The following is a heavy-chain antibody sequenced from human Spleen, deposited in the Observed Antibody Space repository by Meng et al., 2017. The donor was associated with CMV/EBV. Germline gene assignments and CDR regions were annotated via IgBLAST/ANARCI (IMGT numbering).Heavy chain of an antibody. CDR1: GFPFRTYA. CDR2: ISSDGNFQ. V-gene: IGHV3-30-3*02. Sequence: GESLKISCAASGFPFRTYAMHWVRQAPGKGREWVAVISSDGNFQHYADSLKGRFTISRDNSKNTLYLQMNSLRAEDTAVYYCAKEWAPHEHFDYWGQGTLVTVSS. CDR3: AKEWAPHEHFDY. J-gene: IGHJ4*02.